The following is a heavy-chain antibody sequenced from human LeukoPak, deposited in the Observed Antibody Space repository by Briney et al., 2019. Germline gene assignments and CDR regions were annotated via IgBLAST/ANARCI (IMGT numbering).Heavy chain of an antibody. D-gene: IGHD3-10*01. J-gene: IGHJ4*02. Sequence: ASVKVSCKASGYTFTSYSISWVRPAPGQGLEWMGWNTTYNDNTNYTQKLQGRVTMTTDTSTTTAYMELRSLRSDDTAVYYCARDLYTMVRGVTSPIPFDYWGQGTLVTVSS. CDR3: ARDLYTMVRGVTSPIPFDY. CDR2: NTTYNDNT. V-gene: IGHV1-18*01. CDR1: GYTFTSYS.